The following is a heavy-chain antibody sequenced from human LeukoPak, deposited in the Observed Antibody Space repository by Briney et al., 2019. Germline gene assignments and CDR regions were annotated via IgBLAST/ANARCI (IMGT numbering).Heavy chain of an antibody. CDR1: GFTFSDYY. Sequence: GGSLRLSYAASGFTFSDYYMSWFRQAPGKGLEWVSYISNSGSSIYYADSVKGRFTISRDNAKNSLYLQMNSLRAEDTAVYYCAREGYYDSSGYFPGYWGQGTLVTVSS. V-gene: IGHV3-11*01. J-gene: IGHJ4*02. CDR2: ISNSGSSI. D-gene: IGHD3-22*01. CDR3: AREGYYDSSGYFPGY.